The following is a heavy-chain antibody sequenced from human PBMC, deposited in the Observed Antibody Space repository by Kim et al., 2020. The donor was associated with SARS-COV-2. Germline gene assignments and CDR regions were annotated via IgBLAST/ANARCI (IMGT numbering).Heavy chain of an antibody. V-gene: IGHV1-69*13. CDR1: GGTFSSYA. CDR2: IIPIFGTA. CDR3: ASPGYSGSYGAGYYFDY. Sequence: SVKVSCKASGGTFSSYAISWVRQAPGQGLEWMGGIIPIFGTANYAQKFQGRVTITADESTSTAYMELSSLRSEDTAVYYCASPGYSGSYGAGYYFDYWGQGTLVTVSS. D-gene: IGHD1-26*01. J-gene: IGHJ4*02.